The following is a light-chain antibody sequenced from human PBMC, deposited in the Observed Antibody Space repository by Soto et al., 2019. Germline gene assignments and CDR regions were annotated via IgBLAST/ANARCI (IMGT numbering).Light chain of an antibody. CDR2: DVS. CDR1: SSDVGGYNY. Sequence: QSVLTQPASVSGSPGQSITISCTGTSSDVGGYNYVSWYQQHPGKAPKLMIYDVSNRPSGVSNRFSGSKSGNTASLTISGLQAEDEADYYCSSYTSSSTREVFGTGTKVTVL. CDR3: SSYTSSSTREV. V-gene: IGLV2-14*01. J-gene: IGLJ1*01.